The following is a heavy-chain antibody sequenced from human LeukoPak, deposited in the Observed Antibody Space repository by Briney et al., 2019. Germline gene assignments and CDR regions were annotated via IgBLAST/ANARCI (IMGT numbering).Heavy chain of an antibody. V-gene: IGHV4-39*01. CDR2: IYYSGST. CDR3: ARHGPSGRSGVWELLARVGY. Sequence: NPSETLSLTCTVSGGSISSSSYYWGWIRQPPGKGLEWIGSIYYSGSTYYNPSLKSRVTISVDTSKNQFSLKLSSVTAADTAVHYCARHGPSGRSGVWELLARVGYWGQGTLVTVSS. CDR1: GGSISSSSYY. D-gene: IGHD1-26*01. J-gene: IGHJ4*02.